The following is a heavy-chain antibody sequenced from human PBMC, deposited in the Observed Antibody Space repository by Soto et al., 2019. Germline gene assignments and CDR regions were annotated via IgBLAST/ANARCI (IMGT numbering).Heavy chain of an antibody. J-gene: IGHJ4*02. Sequence: GALRLSCPAPGFTFSSYAMSWVRQAPGKGLEWVSAISGSGGSTCYADSVKGRFTISRDNSKNTLYLQMNSLRAEDTAVYYCAKDPREQYYDSTPFDYWGQGTLVTVSS. V-gene: IGHV3-23*01. CDR3: AKDPREQYYDSTPFDY. CDR2: ISGSGGST. CDR1: GFTFSSYA. D-gene: IGHD3-22*01.